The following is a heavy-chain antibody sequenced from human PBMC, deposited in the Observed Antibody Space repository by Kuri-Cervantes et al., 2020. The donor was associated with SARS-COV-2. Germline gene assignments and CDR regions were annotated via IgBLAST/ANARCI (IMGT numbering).Heavy chain of an antibody. Sequence: SVKVSCKASGGTFSSYTISWVRQAPGQGLEWMGGIIPIFGTANYAQKFQGRVSVTRDTSTSTVYMELSSLRSSDTAIYYCARSSSGSYSDFEYWGQGTLVTVSS. J-gene: IGHJ4*02. CDR2: IIPIFGTA. D-gene: IGHD1-26*01. V-gene: IGHV1-69*05. CDR1: GGTFSSYT. CDR3: ARSSSGSYSDFEY.